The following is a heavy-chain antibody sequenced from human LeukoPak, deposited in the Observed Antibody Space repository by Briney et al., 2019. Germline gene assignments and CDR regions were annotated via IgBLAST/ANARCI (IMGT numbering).Heavy chain of an antibody. CDR1: GYKLNNFS. CDR3: ATAGGLCTGGTCYWYAFDI. J-gene: IGHJ3*02. V-gene: IGHV1-24*01. CDR2: LDPEDGET. D-gene: IGHD2-15*01. Sequence: ASVKVFCKVVGYKLNNFSMHWVRQTAGKGLEWMGGLDPEDGETIYAQKVKGRLTVTEDTSTDTAYMELSSLTSDDTAVYYSATAGGLCTGGTCYWYAFDIWGQGTPVTVSS.